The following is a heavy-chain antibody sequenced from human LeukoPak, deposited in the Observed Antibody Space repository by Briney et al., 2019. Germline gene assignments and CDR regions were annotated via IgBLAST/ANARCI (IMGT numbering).Heavy chain of an antibody. D-gene: IGHD6-6*01. CDR1: GFTFSSYG. J-gene: IGHJ4*02. Sequence: PGRSLRLSCAASGFTFSSYGMHRVRQAPGKGLEWVAVISYDGSNKYYADSVKGRFTISRDNSKNTLYLQMNSLRAEDTAVYYCAKSGDSSSSGVNFDYWGQGTLVTVSS. V-gene: IGHV3-30*18. CDR3: AKSGDSSSSGVNFDY. CDR2: ISYDGSNK.